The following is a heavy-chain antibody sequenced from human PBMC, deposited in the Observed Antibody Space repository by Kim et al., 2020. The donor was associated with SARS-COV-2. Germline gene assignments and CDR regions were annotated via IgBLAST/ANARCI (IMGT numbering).Heavy chain of an antibody. CDR2: IYYSGST. CDR1: GGSISSYY. CDR3: ARDRGNWDVGYYGMDV. D-gene: IGHD1-20*01. V-gene: IGHV4-59*13. Sequence: SETLSLTCTVSGGSISSYYWSWIRQPPGKGLEWIGYIYYSGSTNYNPSLKSRVTISVDTSKNQFSLKLSSVTAADTAVYYCARDRGNWDVGYYGMDVWGQGTTVTVSS. J-gene: IGHJ6*02.